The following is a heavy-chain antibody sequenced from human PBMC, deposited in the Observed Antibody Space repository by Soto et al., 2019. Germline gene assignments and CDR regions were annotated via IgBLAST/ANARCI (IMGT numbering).Heavy chain of an antibody. J-gene: IGHJ5*02. CDR1: GGSFIGYY. V-gene: IGHV4-34*01. D-gene: IGHD3-10*01. CDR2: INHSGST. CDR3: ARGSRRRRAGTVYNWFDP. Sequence: SETLSLTCAVYGGSFIGYYWSWIRQPPGKGLEWIGEINHSGSTNYNPSLKSRVTISVDTSKNQFSLKLSSVTAADTAVYYCARGSRRRRAGTVYNWFDPWGQGTLVTVSS.